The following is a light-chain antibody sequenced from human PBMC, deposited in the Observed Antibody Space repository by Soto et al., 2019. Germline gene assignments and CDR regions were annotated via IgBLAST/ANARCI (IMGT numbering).Light chain of an antibody. CDR1: QTVSSNY. CDR2: GVS. CDR3: QQYGTSRGT. Sequence: IVLTQSPGTLSLSPGERATLSCRASQTVSSNYLAWYQQKPGQAPRLLIYGVSSRATDVPDRFSGNGSGTDFTLTISRLEPEDVAVYYCQQYGTSRGTFGQGTILEIK. J-gene: IGKJ2*01. V-gene: IGKV3-20*01.